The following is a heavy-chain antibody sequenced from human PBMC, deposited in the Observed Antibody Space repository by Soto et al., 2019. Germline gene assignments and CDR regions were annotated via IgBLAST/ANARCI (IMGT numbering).Heavy chain of an antibody. CDR3: ARDPLWGTAMVLWYFDL. V-gene: IGHV3-30-3*01. D-gene: IGHD5-18*01. J-gene: IGHJ2*01. Sequence: QVQLVESGGGVVQPGRSLRLSCAASGFTFRSYAMHWVHQAPGKGLEWVAVISYDGSNKYYADSVKGRFTISRDNSKNTLYLQMNSLRAEDTAVYYCARDPLWGTAMVLWYFDLWGRGTLVTVSS. CDR2: ISYDGSNK. CDR1: GFTFRSYA.